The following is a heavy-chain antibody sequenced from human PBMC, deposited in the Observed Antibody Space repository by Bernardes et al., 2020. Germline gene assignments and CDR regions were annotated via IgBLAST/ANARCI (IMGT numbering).Heavy chain of an antibody. Sequence: SETLSLTCAVSGGSISSSNWWSWVRQPPGKGLEWMWEIYHSGSTNYNPSLKSRTIISVDKSKNQFSLKLKSVTAADTAVYYCTREKRSLVENYDYYYGLDVWGEWTTVTVSS. D-gene: IGHD3-3*01. J-gene: IGHJ6*04. CDR2: IYHSGST. V-gene: IGHV4-4*02. CDR1: GGSISSSNW. CDR3: TREKRSLVENYDYYYGLDV.